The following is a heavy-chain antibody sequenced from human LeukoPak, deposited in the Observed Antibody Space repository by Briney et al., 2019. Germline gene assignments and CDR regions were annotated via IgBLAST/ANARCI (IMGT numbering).Heavy chain of an antibody. J-gene: IGHJ4*02. CDR3: ARGMSQLLYTVSFDY. CDR2: IIGSGGST. CDR1: GFTFSSYA. D-gene: IGHD2-2*02. V-gene: IGHV3-23*01. Sequence: PGGSLRLSCAASGFTFSSYAMSWVRQAPGKGLEWVSGIIGSGGSTYYADSVKGRFTISRSNPKNTLYLQMNSLRAEDTAVYYCARGMSQLLYTVSFDYWGQGTLVTVSS.